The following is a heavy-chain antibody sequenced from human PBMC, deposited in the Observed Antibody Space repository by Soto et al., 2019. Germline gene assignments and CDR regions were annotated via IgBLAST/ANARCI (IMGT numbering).Heavy chain of an antibody. D-gene: IGHD3-22*01. J-gene: IGHJ4*02. Sequence: GASGKVSCKASGGTFSSYAISWVRQAPGQGLEWMGGIIPIFGTANYAQKFQGRVTITADESTSTAYMELSSLRSEDTAVYYCARDPDDYYDSSGYYFEFWGQGTLVTVSS. CDR2: IIPIFGTA. CDR1: GGTFSSYA. V-gene: IGHV1-69*13. CDR3: ARDPDDYYDSSGYYFEF.